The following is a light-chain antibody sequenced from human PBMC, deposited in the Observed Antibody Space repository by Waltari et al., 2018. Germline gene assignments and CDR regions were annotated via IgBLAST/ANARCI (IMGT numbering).Light chain of an antibody. J-gene: IGKJ2*01. Sequence: VLTPSPGTLSLSPGERATLSCRASQSITKKFFAWYQQKPGQAPRLLIYGASIRAAGIPDRFSGSGSGTDFTLTISRLEPEDSAVYYCQQYGSSVMYTFGQGTKLEIK. CDR3: QQYGSSVMYT. CDR1: QSITKKF. CDR2: GAS. V-gene: IGKV3-20*01.